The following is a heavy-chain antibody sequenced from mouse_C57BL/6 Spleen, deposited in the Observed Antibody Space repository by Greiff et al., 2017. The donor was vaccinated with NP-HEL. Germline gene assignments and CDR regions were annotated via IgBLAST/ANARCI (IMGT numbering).Heavy chain of an antibody. CDR2: INYDGSST. CDR3: ARLDDGYYSGYFDV. CDR1: GFTFSDYY. D-gene: IGHD2-3*01. J-gene: IGHJ1*03. V-gene: IGHV5-16*01. Sequence: EVHLVESEGGLVQPGSSMKLSWTASGFTFSDYYMAWVRQVPEKGLEWVANINYDGSSTYYLDSLKSRFIISRDNAKNILYLQMSSLKSEDTATYYCARLDDGYYSGYFDVWGTGTTVTVSS.